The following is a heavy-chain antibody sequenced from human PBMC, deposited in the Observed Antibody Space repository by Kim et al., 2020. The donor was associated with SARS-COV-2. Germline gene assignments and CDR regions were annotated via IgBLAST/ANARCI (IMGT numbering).Heavy chain of an antibody. CDR2: INHSGST. V-gene: IGHV4-34*01. J-gene: IGHJ6*02. Sequence: SETLSLTCAVYGGSFSGYYWSWIRQPPGKGLEWIGEINHSGSTNYNPSLKSRVTISVDTSKNQFSLKLSSVTAADTAVYYCARGGMQWLVLRYGMDVWGQGTTVTVSS. CDR1: GGSFSGYY. D-gene: IGHD6-19*01. CDR3: ARGGMQWLVLRYGMDV.